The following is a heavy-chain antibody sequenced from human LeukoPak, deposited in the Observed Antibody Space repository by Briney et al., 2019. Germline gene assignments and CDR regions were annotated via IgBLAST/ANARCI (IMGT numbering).Heavy chain of an antibody. CDR2: INPSGGST. V-gene: IGHV1-46*01. Sequence: ASVKVSCKASGYTFTSYYMHWVRQAPGQGLEWMGIINPSGGSTSYAQKFQGRVTMTRDTSTSTVYMELSSLRSDDTAVYYCARIRLGDYYYMDVWGKGTAVTVSS. J-gene: IGHJ6*03. CDR1: GYTFTSYY. D-gene: IGHD3-16*01. CDR3: ARIRLGDYYYMDV.